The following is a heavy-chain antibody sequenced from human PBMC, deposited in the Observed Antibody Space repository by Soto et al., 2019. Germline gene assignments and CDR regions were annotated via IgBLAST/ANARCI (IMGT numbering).Heavy chain of an antibody. J-gene: IGHJ4*02. D-gene: IGHD2-2*02. Sequence: GGSLRLSCTASGFTFSSYSMNWVRQAPGKGLEWVSSISSSSSYIYYADSVKGRFTISRDNAKNSLYLQMNSLRAEDTAVYYCARDPLVPAAIDKDDFDYWGQGTLVTAPQ. CDR3: ARDPLVPAAIDKDDFDY. V-gene: IGHV3-21*01. CDR1: GFTFSSYS. CDR2: ISSSSSYI.